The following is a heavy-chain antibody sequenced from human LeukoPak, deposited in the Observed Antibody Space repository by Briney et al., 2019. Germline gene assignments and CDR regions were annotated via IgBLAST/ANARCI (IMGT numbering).Heavy chain of an antibody. CDR1: GFTFSSYA. V-gene: IGHV3-30-3*01. CDR3: ATLVEMATIVFDH. D-gene: IGHD5-24*01. Sequence: PGRSLRLSCAASGFTFSSYAMHWVRQAPGKGLGWVAVISYDGSNKYYADSVKGRFTISRDNSKNTLHLQMNSLRAEDTAVYYCATLVEMATIVFDHWGQGTLVTVSS. CDR2: ISYDGSNK. J-gene: IGHJ4*02.